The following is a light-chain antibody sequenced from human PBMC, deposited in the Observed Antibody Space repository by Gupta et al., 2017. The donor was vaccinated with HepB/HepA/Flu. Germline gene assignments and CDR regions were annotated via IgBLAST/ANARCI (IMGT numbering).Light chain of an antibody. J-gene: IGLJ1*01. CDR1: NTNIGRNT. V-gene: IGLV1-44*01. CDR2: NKF. CDR3: AAWDDGLSGYV. Sequence: SVLTQPASVSGPPGQRITISCSERNTNIGRNTVNWYQHLPGTAPKLLIYNKFQRPSGVPDRFSGSRSGTSASLAISGLQSEDEADYYCAAWDDGLSGYVFGSGTQVTVL.